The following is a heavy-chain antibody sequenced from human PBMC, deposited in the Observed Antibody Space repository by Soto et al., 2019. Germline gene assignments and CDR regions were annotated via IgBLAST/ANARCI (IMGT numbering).Heavy chain of an antibody. CDR3: VREKVTMIVGLYYFDL. CDR1: GFTVSSNY. Sequence: EMQLVESGGGLVQPGGSLRLSCAVSGFTVSSNYMSWVRQAPGKGLEWVSVIYAGGNTHYADSVEGRFTISRDNSINMSYLHMNSLRAEDTAVYYCVREKVTMIVGLYYFDLWGQGTRVTVSS. J-gene: IGHJ4*02. CDR2: IYAGGNT. D-gene: IGHD3-22*01. V-gene: IGHV3-66*01.